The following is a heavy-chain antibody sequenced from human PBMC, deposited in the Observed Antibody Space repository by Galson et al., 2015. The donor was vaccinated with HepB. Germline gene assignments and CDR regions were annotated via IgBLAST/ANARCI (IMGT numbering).Heavy chain of an antibody. V-gene: IGHV3-7*03. CDR1: GFTFSSYW. Sequence: SLRLSCAASGFTFSSYWMSWVRQAPGKGLEWVANIKQDGSEKYYVDSVKGRFTITRDNAKNSLYLQMNSLRAEDTAVYYCARPKWELLSPVRYWGQGTLVTVTS. J-gene: IGHJ4*02. D-gene: IGHD1-26*01. CDR3: ARPKWELLSPVRY. CDR2: IKQDGSEK.